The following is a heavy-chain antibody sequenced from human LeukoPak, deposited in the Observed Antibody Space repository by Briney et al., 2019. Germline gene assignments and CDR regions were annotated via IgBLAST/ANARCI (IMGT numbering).Heavy chain of an antibody. CDR1: GYTFTDYY. CDR2: INPNSGGT. D-gene: IGHD3-10*01. V-gene: IGHV1-2*02. Sequence: ASVKVSCKASGYTFTDYYMHWVRQAPGQGLEWMGWINPNSGGTNFAQKFQGRVAMTRNTSISTAYMELSSLRSEDTAVYYCARGTEYYGSGSYPDYWGQGTLVTVSS. J-gene: IGHJ4*02. CDR3: ARGTEYYGSGSYPDY.